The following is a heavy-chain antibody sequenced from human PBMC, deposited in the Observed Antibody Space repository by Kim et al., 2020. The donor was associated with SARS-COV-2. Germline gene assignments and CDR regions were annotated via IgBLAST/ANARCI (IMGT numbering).Heavy chain of an antibody. D-gene: IGHD6-6*01. J-gene: IGHJ5*02. Sequence: SETLSLTCSVSGASITSYYWSWIRQPPGKGLEWIAYIYYTGTTNYNPSLKSRAILSVDTSMNQFSLKINYMTAADAAVYYCVSRSIAGRPWDWFDSCGQG. CDR2: IYYTGTT. V-gene: IGHV4-59*01. CDR1: GASITSYY. CDR3: VSRSIAGRPWDWFDS.